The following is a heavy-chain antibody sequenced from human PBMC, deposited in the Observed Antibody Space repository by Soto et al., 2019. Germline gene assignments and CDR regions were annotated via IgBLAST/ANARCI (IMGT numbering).Heavy chain of an antibody. V-gene: IGHV4-34*01. Sequence: QVHVQQWGAGLLKPSETLSLTCGVYGESFCAYYWNWIRQSPGKGLEWIGDIHHTGDTKYNPSLKSRLALSVDTSKNQFSLKLTSVTAADTAVYYCVRFEECSPGSGPLADYWGQGTLVTVSS. CDR2: IHHTGDT. CDR3: VRFEECSPGSGPLADY. D-gene: IGHD3-10*01. J-gene: IGHJ4*02. CDR1: GESFCAYY.